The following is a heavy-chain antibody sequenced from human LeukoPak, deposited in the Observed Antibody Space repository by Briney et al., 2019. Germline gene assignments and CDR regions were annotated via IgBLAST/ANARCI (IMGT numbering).Heavy chain of an antibody. J-gene: IGHJ4*02. Sequence: GASVKVSCKASGYTFTAYYIHWVRQAPGEGLQWMGWINPNSGGTNYAQKFQGRVTMTRDTSISTVFMELSRLRSDDRAVYYCARDMAEGSDYWGQGTLVTVSS. D-gene: IGHD5-24*01. CDR2: INPNSGGT. V-gene: IGHV1-2*02. CDR3: ARDMAEGSDY. CDR1: GYTFTAYY.